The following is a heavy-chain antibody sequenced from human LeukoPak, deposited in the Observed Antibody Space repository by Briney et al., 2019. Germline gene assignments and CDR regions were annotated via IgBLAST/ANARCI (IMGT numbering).Heavy chain of an antibody. J-gene: IGHJ3*02. CDR1: GYKFTSYG. Sequence: SASVKVSCNPSGYKFTSYGISWVRQAPEQGREWMGWISAYNGDTNYAQSLQGRVATTTDTSPSTAYSGLRSLRSAETAVYYCARAGLDSSGCLEIWGQGTMVTVCS. V-gene: IGHV1-18*01. CDR3: ARAGLDSSGCLEI. CDR2: ISAYNGDT. D-gene: IGHD3-22*01.